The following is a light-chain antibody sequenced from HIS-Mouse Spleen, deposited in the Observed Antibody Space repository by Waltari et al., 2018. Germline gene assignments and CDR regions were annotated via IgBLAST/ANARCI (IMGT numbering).Light chain of an antibody. CDR1: QSVSSN. V-gene: IGKV3-15*01. CDR2: GAS. CDR3: QQYNNWPWT. J-gene: IGKJ1*01. Sequence: EIAMTQSPATLSVSPGERATLPCRASQSVSSNLAWYQQKPGQAPRLLIYGASTRATGIPARFSGSGSGIEFTLTISSMQSEDFAVYYCQQYNNWPWTFGQGTKVEIK.